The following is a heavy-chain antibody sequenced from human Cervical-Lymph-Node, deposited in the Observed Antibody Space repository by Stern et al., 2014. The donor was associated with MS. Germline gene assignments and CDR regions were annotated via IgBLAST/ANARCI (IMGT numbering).Heavy chain of an antibody. CDR2: IYPYDSDT. V-gene: IGHV5-51*01. CDR1: GYSFTIYY. Sequence: MKLGQSGAEVKKPGESLKISCKLSGYSFTIYYIAWVRQMPGKGLEWMGVIYPYDSDTTYSPSFQGQVTISADKSITTAYLQWSSLRASDTAMYYCARHVQGFDYWGQGTLVTVSS. J-gene: IGHJ4*02. CDR3: ARHVQGFDY.